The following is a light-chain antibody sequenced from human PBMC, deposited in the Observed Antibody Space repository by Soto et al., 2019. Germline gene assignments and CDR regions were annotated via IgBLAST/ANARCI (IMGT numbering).Light chain of an antibody. CDR2: DTS. CDR3: QEYIQWPPGM. V-gene: IGKV3-15*01. Sequence: EVVMTQSPATLSVSPGEGVTLSCRASQGIGSNYLAWYQQRPGQVPRLLIYDTSTRAPGISARFSGSGSGTEFTLTISSLQSEDFAVYYCQEYIQWPPGMFGPGTKVDIK. CDR1: QGIGSN. J-gene: IGKJ1*01.